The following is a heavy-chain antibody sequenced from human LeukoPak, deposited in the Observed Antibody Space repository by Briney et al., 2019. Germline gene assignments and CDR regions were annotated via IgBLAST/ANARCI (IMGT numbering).Heavy chain of an antibody. CDR2: TSSDGKIK. J-gene: IGHJ4*02. CDR1: GFTFSSYG. D-gene: IGHD3-22*01. Sequence: GGSLRLSCAASGFTFSSYGLHWVRQAPGKGLEWVAVTSSDGKIKYYADSVEGRFTISRGNSKNTLYLQMNSLRAEDTALYYCAIMHPYYDGNGYWVQWGQGTLVTVSS. CDR3: AIMHPYYDGNGYWVQ. V-gene: IGHV3-30*03.